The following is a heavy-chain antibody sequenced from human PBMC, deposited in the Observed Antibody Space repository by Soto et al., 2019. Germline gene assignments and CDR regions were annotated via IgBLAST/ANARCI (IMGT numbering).Heavy chain of an antibody. J-gene: IGHJ4*02. D-gene: IGHD2-2*01. V-gene: IGHV3-30*18. CDR1: GFTFSSYG. Sequence: GGSLRLSCAASGFTFSSYGMHWVRQAPGKGLEWVAVISYDGSNKYYADSVKGRFTISRDNSKNTLYLQMNSLRAEDTAVYYCAKDTSSNVTDYWGQGTLVTVSS. CDR3: AKDTSSNVTDY. CDR2: ISYDGSNK.